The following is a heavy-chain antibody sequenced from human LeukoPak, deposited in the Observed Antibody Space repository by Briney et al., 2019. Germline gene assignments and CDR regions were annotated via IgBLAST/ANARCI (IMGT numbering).Heavy chain of an antibody. Sequence: NASETLSLTYSVSGGSISSHYWRWIRQPPGKELEWIGDIYYTGTTNYKPSLKSRVTISVDTSKNQFSLNLTSVTAADTAVYYCARAYSSSSGRPFDYWGQGTLVTVSS. D-gene: IGHD6-6*01. CDR1: GGSISSHY. V-gene: IGHV4-59*11. CDR3: ARAYSSSSGRPFDY. CDR2: IYYTGTT. J-gene: IGHJ4*02.